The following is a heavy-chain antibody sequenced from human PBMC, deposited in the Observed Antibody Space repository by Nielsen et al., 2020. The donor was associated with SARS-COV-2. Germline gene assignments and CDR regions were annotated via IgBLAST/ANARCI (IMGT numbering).Heavy chain of an antibody. V-gene: IGHV4-59*01. Sequence: SETLSLTCTVSGGSISSYYWSWIRQPPGKGLEWIGYIYYSGSTNYNPSLKSRVTISVDTSKNQFSLKLSSVTAADTAVYYCAKYYYSGLDVWGQGATVTVSS. J-gene: IGHJ6*02. CDR3: AKYYYSGLDV. CDR1: GGSISSYY. CDR2: IYYSGST.